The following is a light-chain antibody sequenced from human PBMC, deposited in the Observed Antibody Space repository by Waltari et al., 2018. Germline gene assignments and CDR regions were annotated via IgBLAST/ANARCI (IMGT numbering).Light chain of an antibody. Sequence: QSVLTPPPSASGTPGQRFTISCSGSNSNIGNNVLSWYQQLPGSAPKLRIHSNDQRPSAVPDRFSGSSSGTSASLAISGLQSADDADYYCAAWDDSLSCHVVFGGGTKLTVL. CDR1: NSNIGNNV. CDR2: SND. J-gene: IGLJ2*01. CDR3: AAWDDSLSCHVV. V-gene: IGLV1-44*01.